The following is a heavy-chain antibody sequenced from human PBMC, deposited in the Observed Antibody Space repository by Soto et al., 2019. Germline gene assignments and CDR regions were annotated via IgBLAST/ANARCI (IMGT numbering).Heavy chain of an antibody. CDR2: INPSGGST. Sequence: GASVKVSCKASGYTFTSYYMHWVRQAPGQGLEWMGIINPSGGSTSYAQKFQGRVTMTRDTSTSTVYMELSSLRSEDTAVYYCAGSDYYDSSGYPFDYWGQGTLVTVSS. CDR3: AGSDYYDSSGYPFDY. D-gene: IGHD3-22*01. CDR1: GYTFTSYY. V-gene: IGHV1-46*01. J-gene: IGHJ4*02.